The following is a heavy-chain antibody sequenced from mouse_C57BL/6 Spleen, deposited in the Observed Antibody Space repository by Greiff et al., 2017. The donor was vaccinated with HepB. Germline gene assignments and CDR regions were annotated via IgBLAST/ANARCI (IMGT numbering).Heavy chain of an antibody. CDR1: GFTFSSYA. Sequence: EVQRVESGEGLVKPGGSLKLSCAASGFTFSSYAMSWVRQTPEKRLEWVAYISSGGDYIYYADTVKGRFTISRDNARNTLYLQMSSLKSEDTAMYYCTRGYYGNFHAMDYWGQGTSVTVSS. CDR3: TRGYYGNFHAMDY. J-gene: IGHJ4*01. CDR2: ISSGGDYI. D-gene: IGHD2-1*01. V-gene: IGHV5-9-1*02.